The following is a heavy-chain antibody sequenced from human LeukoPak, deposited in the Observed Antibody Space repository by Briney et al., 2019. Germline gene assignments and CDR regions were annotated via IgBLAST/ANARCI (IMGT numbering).Heavy chain of an antibody. V-gene: IGHV1-69*13. D-gene: IGHD3-22*01. Sequence: SVKVSCKASGGTFSSYAISWARQAPGQGLEWMGGIIPIFGTANYAQKFQGRVTITADESTSTAYMELSSLRSEDTAVYYCASPNYTYYYDSSGPSGAFDIWGQGTMVTVSS. J-gene: IGHJ3*02. CDR3: ASPNYTYYYDSSGPSGAFDI. CDR2: IIPIFGTA. CDR1: GGTFSSYA.